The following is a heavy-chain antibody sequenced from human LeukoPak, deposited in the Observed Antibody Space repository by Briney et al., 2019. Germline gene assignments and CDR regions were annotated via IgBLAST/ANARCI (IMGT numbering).Heavy chain of an antibody. J-gene: IGHJ3*02. V-gene: IGHV4-59*08. CDR2: IYYSVST. CDR3: ARHHEAAALDAFDI. Sequence: PSETLSLTCTVSGYSISSSYYWSWIRQPPGRGLEWIGYIYYSVSTKYNPSLKSRVTISVDTSKNQFSLKLSSVTAADTAVYYCARHHEAAALDAFDIWGQGTMVTVSS. CDR1: GYSISSSYY. D-gene: IGHD6-13*01.